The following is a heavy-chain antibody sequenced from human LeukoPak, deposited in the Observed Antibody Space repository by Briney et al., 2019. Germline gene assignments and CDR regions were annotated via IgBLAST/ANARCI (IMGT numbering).Heavy chain of an antibody. CDR2: IRYDEGNK. V-gene: IGHV3-30*02. Sequence: PGGSLRLSCAASGFTFSNYGMHWVRQAPGKGLEWVAFIRYDEGNKYYADSVKGRFTISRDNSKNTLYLQMNSLRVEDTAVYYCAKDIPNYQFDYWGQGTLVTVSS. J-gene: IGHJ4*02. D-gene: IGHD5-24*01. CDR3: AKDIPNYQFDY. CDR1: GFTFSNYG.